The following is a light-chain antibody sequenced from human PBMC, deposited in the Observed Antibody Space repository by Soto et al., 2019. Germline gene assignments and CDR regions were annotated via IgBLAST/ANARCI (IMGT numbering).Light chain of an antibody. CDR3: LQHKSYPWT. V-gene: IGKV1-17*01. CDR2: DAS. CDR1: LDIRNE. Sequence: IQVTQSPSSLSASVGDRVTITCRASLDIRNELNWYQQKPGKAPKRLIYDASTLQDWVPSRFSGDGSGTEFTLTISTLHTEDFATYYCLQHKSYPWTCGQETKV. J-gene: IGKJ1*01.